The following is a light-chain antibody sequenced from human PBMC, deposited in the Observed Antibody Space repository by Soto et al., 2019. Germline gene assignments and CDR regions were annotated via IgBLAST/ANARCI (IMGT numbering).Light chain of an antibody. CDR2: DAS. J-gene: IGKJ1*01. CDR3: QQYGSSPPTT. Sequence: EIVLTQSPATLSLSPGERATLSCGASQSVSNNYLAWYQQKPGLAPRLLIYDASSRATGIPDRFSGSGSGTDFTLTISRLEPEDFAVYYCQQYGSSPPTTFGQGTKVEIK. V-gene: IGKV3D-20*01. CDR1: QSVSNNY.